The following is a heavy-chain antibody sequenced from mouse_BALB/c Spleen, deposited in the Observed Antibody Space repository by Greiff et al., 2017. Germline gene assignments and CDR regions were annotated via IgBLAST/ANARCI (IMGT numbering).Heavy chain of an antibody. CDR1: GFTFSSYT. Sequence: EVQVVESGGGLVKPGGSLKLSCAASGFTFSSYTMSWVRQTPEKRLEWVATISSGGSYTYYPDSVQGRFTISRDNAKNTLYLQMSSLKSEDTAMYYCTRDGSAWFAYWGQGTLVTVSA. CDR3: TRDGSAWFAY. V-gene: IGHV5-6-4*01. J-gene: IGHJ3*01. D-gene: IGHD2-2*01. CDR2: ISSGGSYT.